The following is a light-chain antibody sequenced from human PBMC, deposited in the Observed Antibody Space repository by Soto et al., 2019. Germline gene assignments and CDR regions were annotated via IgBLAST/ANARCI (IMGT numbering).Light chain of an antibody. CDR3: SSYTSSSKVV. CDR2: EVS. CDR1: SSDVGGYNY. J-gene: IGLJ2*01. V-gene: IGLV2-14*01. Sequence: QSVLTQPASVSGSPGQSITISCTGTSSDVGGYNYVSWYQQHPGKAPKLMIYEVSNRTSGVSNRFSGSKSGNTASLTISGLQAEDEADYYCSSYTSSSKVVFGGGTKLTVL.